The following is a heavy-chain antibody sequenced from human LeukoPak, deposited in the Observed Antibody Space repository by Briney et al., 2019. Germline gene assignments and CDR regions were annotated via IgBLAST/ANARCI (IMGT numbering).Heavy chain of an antibody. D-gene: IGHD6-13*01. V-gene: IGHV1-8*01. CDR2: MNPNSGNT. CDR3: ARLGIGSSFDYYYYYMDV. J-gene: IGHJ6*03. CDR1: GYTFTSYD. Sequence: ASVKVSCKASGYTFTSYDINWVRQATGQGLVWMGWMNPNSGNTGYAQKFQGRVTMSRNTSISTAYMELSSLRSEDTAVYYCARLGIGSSFDYYYYYMDVWGKGTTVTVSS.